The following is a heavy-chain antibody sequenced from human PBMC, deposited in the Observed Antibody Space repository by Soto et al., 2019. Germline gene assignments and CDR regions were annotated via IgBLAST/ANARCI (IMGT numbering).Heavy chain of an antibody. CDR1: GFTFSSYG. CDR3: ARGQAAPDY. J-gene: IGHJ4*02. CDR2: IWYDGSNK. Sequence: QVQLVESGGGVVQPGRSLRLSCAASGFTFSSYGMHWVRQAPGKGLEWVAVIWYDGSNKYYADSVKGRFTISRDNSKNSLYLQRNSLRAEDTAVYYCARGQAAPDYWGQGTLVTVSS. V-gene: IGHV3-33*01. D-gene: IGHD6-13*01.